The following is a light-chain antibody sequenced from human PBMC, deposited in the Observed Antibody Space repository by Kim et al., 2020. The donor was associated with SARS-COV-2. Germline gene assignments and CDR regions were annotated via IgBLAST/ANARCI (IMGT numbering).Light chain of an antibody. CDR2: DVS. J-gene: IGLJ1*01. V-gene: IGLV2-14*01. CDR1: SSDVGGYNY. Sequence: QSALTQPASVSGSPGQSITISCTGTSSDVGGYNYVSWYQQHPGKAPKLMIYDVSKRPSGVSNRFSGSKSGNTASLTISGLQAEDEADYYCSSYTGSSTVVFGAGTKV. CDR3: SSYTGSSTVV.